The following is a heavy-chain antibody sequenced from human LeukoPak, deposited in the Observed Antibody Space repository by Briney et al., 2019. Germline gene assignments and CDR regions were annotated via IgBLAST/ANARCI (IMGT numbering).Heavy chain of an antibody. D-gene: IGHD3-3*01. J-gene: IGHJ4*02. Sequence: EASVKVSCTVSGYTLTELSMHWVRQAPGKGLEWMGGFDPEDGETIYAQKFQGRVTMTEDTSTDTAYMELSSLRSEDTAVYYCATDLQSSRGQPLADLWYWGQGTLVTVSS. CDR3: ATDLQSSRGQPLADLWY. V-gene: IGHV1-24*01. CDR2: FDPEDGET. CDR1: GYTLTELS.